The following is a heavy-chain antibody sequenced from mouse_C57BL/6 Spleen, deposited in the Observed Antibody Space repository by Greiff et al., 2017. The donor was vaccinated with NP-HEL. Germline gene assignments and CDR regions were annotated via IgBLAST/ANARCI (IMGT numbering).Heavy chain of an antibody. V-gene: IGHV5-6*01. CDR1: GFTFSSYG. D-gene: IGHD2-4*01. CDR3: ARHEYDRGAWFAY. Sequence: EVMLVESGGDLVKPGGSLKLSCAASGFTFSSYGMSWVRQTPDKRLEWVATISSGGSYTYYPDSVKGRFTISRDNAKNTLYLQMSSLKSEDTAMYYGARHEYDRGAWFAYWGQGTLVTVSA. J-gene: IGHJ3*01. CDR2: ISSGGSYT.